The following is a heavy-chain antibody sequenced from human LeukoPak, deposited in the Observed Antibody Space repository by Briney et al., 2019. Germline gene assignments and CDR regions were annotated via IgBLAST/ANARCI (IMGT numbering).Heavy chain of an antibody. CDR3: ARVSGPTADTSDYYYYVDV. CDR2: MNPNSGNT. J-gene: IGHJ6*03. V-gene: IGHV1-8*01. D-gene: IGHD5-18*01. CDR1: GYTFTSYD. Sequence: ASVNVSCKASGYTFTSYDINWGRQATGQGLEWMGWMNPNSGNTGYAQKFQGRVTMTRNTSISTAYMELSSLRSEDTAVYYCARVSGPTADTSDYYYYVDVWGKGTTVTVSS.